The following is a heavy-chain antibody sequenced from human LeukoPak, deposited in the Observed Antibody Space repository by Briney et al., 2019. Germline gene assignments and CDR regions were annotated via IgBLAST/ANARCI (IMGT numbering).Heavy chain of an antibody. Sequence: GGSLRLSCAASGFTFSSYAMSWVRQAPGKGLEWVSAISGSGGSTYYADSVKGRFTISRDNSKNTLYLQMNSLRAEDTAVYYCAKDAGFVVVVAATRPETVGATTWTDYWGQGTLVTVSS. D-gene: IGHD2-15*01. CDR2: ISGSGGST. J-gene: IGHJ4*02. CDR1: GFTFSSYA. CDR3: AKDAGFVVVVAATRPETVGATTWTDY. V-gene: IGHV3-23*01.